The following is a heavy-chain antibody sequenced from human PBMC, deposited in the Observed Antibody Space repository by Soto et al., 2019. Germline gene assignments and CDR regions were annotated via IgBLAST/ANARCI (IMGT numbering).Heavy chain of an antibody. CDR2: ISSSSSYI. J-gene: IGHJ3*02. CDR1: GFTFSSYS. V-gene: IGHV3-21*01. CDR3: ARDYKREDGDYVSDAFDI. Sequence: GGSLRLSCAASGFTFSSYSMNWVRQAPGKGLEWVSSISSSSSYIYYADSVKGRFTISRDNAKNSLYLQMNSLRAEDTAVYYCARDYKREDGDYVSDAFDIWGQGTMVTVSS. D-gene: IGHD4-17*01.